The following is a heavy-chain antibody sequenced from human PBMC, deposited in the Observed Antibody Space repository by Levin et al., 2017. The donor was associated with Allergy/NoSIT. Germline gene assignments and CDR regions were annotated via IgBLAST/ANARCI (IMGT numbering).Heavy chain of an antibody. CDR3: AKDVYGSGWYPLGNDAFEM. Sequence: AGGSLRLSCAASGFTFGDYAMHWVRQAPGKGLEWVSGINWNRDKIGYADSVRARFTISRDNSKNTLDLQMNSLRAEDTAVYYCAKDVYGSGWYPLGNDAFEMWGQGTKVSVSS. V-gene: IGHV3-9*01. J-gene: IGHJ3*02. CDR1: GFTFGDYA. D-gene: IGHD6-19*01. CDR2: INWNRDKI.